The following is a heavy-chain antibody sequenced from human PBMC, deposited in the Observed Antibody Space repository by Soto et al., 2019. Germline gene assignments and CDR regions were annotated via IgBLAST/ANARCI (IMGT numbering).Heavy chain of an antibody. J-gene: IGHJ5*02. V-gene: IGHV4-31*03. CDR1: GGSMNSASYY. CDR2: ILYSGKT. CDR3: ARSYTLSLWPAPNWFDP. D-gene: IGHD2-2*02. Sequence: QVQLQESGPGLVMPSQTLSLTCTVSGGSMNSASYYWTWIRQHPGKGLEWIGYILYSGKTYYNPSLKRRXVXSXXTSRSHFSLDLTSVTAADTAVYYCARSYTLSLWPAPNWFDPWGQGTLVTVSS.